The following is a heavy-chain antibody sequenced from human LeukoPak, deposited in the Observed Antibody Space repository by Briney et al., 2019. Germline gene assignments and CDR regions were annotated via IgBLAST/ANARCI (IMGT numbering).Heavy chain of an antibody. CDR3: ARGRPGNYFDY. V-gene: IGHV3-74*01. J-gene: IGHJ4*02. CDR2: ISSDGSST. D-gene: IGHD1-26*01. Sequence: GGSLRLSCAASGFTFSSNWMYWVRQAPGKGLVWVSYISSDGSSTNYADSVKGRFTISRDNAKNTLYVQMSSLRADDTAVYYCARGRPGNYFDYWGQGTLVTVSS. CDR1: GFTFSSNW.